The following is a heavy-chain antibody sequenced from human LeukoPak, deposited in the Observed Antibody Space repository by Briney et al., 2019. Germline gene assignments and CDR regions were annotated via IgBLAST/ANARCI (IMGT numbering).Heavy chain of an antibody. CDR2: ISPSSTTI. CDR1: GFTFTDYY. Sequence: GGSPRLSWAASGFTFTDYYISWIRQAPGKGPEWLSYISPSSTTIIYAASVKGRFTISRDNAKNSLYLQMDSLTAEDTALYYCARDSRGAFGVWGQGTMVTVSS. D-gene: IGHD3-10*01. V-gene: IGHV3-11*01. CDR3: ARDSRGAFGV. J-gene: IGHJ3*01.